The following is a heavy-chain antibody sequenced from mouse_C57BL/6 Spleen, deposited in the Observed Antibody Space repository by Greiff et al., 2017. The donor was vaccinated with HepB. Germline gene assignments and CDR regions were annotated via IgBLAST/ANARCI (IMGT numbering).Heavy chain of an antibody. CDR2: INPYNGDT. Sequence: VQLQQSGPELVKPGDPVKISCKASGYSFTGYFMNWVMQSHGKSLEWIGRINPYNGDTFYNQKFKGKANLTVDKSSRAAHMELRSLTSEDAADYYCVYGSSPYWYFEVWGTGTTVTVAS. V-gene: IGHV1-20*01. D-gene: IGHD1-1*01. CDR1: GYSFTGYF. J-gene: IGHJ1*03. CDR3: VYGSSPYWYFEV.